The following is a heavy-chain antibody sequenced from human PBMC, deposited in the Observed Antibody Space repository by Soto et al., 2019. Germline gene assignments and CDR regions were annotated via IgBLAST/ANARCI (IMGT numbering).Heavy chain of an antibody. V-gene: IGHV3-30*18. CDR3: AKEWEEYSNPPIEALDI. J-gene: IGHJ3*02. Sequence: QVQLVESGGGVVHPGRSLRLSCAASGFTFSSYGMHWVRQAPGKGLEWVAVISYDGSNKYYADSVKVRLTISRDNSKNTLYLQMNSLIAEDTAVYYCAKEWEEYSNPPIEALDIGVQGTMVTVSS. D-gene: IGHD4-4*01. CDR1: GFTFSSYG. CDR2: ISYDGSNK.